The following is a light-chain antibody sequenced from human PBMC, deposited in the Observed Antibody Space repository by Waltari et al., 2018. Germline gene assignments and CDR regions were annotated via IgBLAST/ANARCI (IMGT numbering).Light chain of an antibody. CDR3: SSYAGANKLI. V-gene: IGLV2-8*01. CDR2: EVE. Sequence: QSALTQPPSASGSPGQTVIISCTGTSSDIGAYKYVSWYQQIPGRAPALIIYEVERRHPGVPDRVSGSKSGNTASLTVSGLQTEDEGDYYCSSYAGANKLIFGGVTKLTVL. CDR1: SSDIGAYKY. J-gene: IGLJ2*01.